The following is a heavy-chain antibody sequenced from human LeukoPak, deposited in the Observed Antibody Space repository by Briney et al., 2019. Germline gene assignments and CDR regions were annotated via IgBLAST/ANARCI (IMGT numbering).Heavy chain of an antibody. CDR1: GGTFSSYA. Sequence: SVKVSCKASGGTFSSYAISWVRRAPGQGLEWMGGIIPIFGTANYAQKFQGRVTITTDESTSTAYMELSSLRSEDTAVYYCASSIAVAGTGEDAFDIWGQGTMVTVSS. CDR3: ASSIAVAGTGEDAFDI. D-gene: IGHD6-19*01. V-gene: IGHV1-69*05. J-gene: IGHJ3*02. CDR2: IIPIFGTA.